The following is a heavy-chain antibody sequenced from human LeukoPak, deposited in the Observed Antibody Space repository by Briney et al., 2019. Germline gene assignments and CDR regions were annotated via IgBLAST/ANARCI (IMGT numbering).Heavy chain of an antibody. V-gene: IGHV1-2*02. Sequence: GASVKVSCKASGYTFTGYYMHWVRQAPGQGLEWMGWINPNSGGTNYAQKFQGRVTMTRDTSISTAYMELSRLRSDDTAVYYCARRPRYSGSYLFDYWGQGTLVTVSS. J-gene: IGHJ4*02. CDR2: INPNSGGT. D-gene: IGHD1-26*01. CDR3: ARRPRYSGSYLFDY. CDR1: GYTFTGYY.